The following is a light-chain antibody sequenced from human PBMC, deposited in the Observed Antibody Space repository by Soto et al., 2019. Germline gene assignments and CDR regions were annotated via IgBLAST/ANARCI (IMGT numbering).Light chain of an antibody. CDR2: GAS. V-gene: IGKV3-15*01. J-gene: IGKJ1*01. CDR3: QQYNNWPWT. Sequence: EIVMTQSPATLSVSPGERATLSCRASQGVSSNLAWYQQKPGQAPRLLIYGASTRATGIPARFSGSGSGTDFTLTIGSLQSEDFAVYYCQQYNNWPWTFGQGTKVDIK. CDR1: QGVSSN.